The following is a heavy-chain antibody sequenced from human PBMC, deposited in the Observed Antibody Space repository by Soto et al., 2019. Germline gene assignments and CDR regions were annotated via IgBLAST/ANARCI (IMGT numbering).Heavy chain of an antibody. V-gene: IGHV3-30-3*01. D-gene: IGHD2-15*01. CDR3: SRQYCSDSTCYYYNGMDV. J-gene: IGHJ6*02. CDR1: GSTFSYYS. CDR2: VSYDGNIE. Sequence: GGSLRLSCAASGSTFSYYSMHWVRQAPGKGLEWVAVVSYDGNIEYYADSVKGRFSISRDNSKNTLNLQMDNLRVEDTAVYFCSRQYCSDSTCYYYNGMDVWGQGTTVTVSS.